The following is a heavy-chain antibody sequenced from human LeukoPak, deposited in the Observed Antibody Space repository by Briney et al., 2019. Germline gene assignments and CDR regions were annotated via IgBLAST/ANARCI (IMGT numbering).Heavy chain of an antibody. CDR2: IWYDGSNK. CDR1: GFTFTSYG. J-gene: IGHJ6*02. Sequence: GGSLRLSCAAAGFTFTSYGMHWVRQAPGKGLEWVASIWYDGSNKYYADSVKGRFTISRDNSKNTLYLQMNSLRAEDTAVYYCARGLSVVEQLPPRYYYYGMEVWGQGPTVSVSS. D-gene: IGHD6-13*01. V-gene: IGHV3-33*01. CDR3: ARGLSVVEQLPPRYYYYGMEV.